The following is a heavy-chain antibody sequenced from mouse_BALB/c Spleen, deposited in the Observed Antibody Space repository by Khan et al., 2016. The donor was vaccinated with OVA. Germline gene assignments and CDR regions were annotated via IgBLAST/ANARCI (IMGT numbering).Heavy chain of an antibody. J-gene: IGHJ4*01. D-gene: IGHD1-1*02. CDR3: AKGIWSYSCTLGY. CDR2: IWGGGST. CDR1: GFSLTDYG. Sequence: QVQLKQSGPGLVAPSQSLSITCTVSGFSLTDYGVSWIRQPPGKGLEWLGVIWGGGSTYYTSVLKSRLSISKDNSKSQVFLKMISLQTDDTAIYYCAKGIWSYSCTLGYWGQGTSVTVSS. V-gene: IGHV2-6-5*01.